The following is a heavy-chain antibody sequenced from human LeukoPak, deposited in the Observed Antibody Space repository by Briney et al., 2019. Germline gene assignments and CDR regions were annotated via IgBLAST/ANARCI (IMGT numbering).Heavy chain of an antibody. D-gene: IGHD3-16*01. J-gene: IGHJ4*02. CDR1: GFTFSSHL. Sequence: PGGSLRLSCAASGFTFSSHLMSWVRQAPGKGLEWVANIKQDGSEKYYVDSVKGRFTISRDNAKNSLYLQMNSLRAEDTAVYYCARGAYDYDYWGQGTLVTVSS. CDR2: IKQDGSEK. CDR3: ARGAYDYDY. V-gene: IGHV3-7*01.